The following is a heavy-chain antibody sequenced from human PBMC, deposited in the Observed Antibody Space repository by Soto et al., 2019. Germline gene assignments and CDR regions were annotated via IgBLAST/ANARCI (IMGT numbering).Heavy chain of an antibody. Sequence: DVQLEESGGGLIQPGGSLRLSCAVSGFTVSNNYMTWVRQAPGKGLEWVSLIYSSGGTKYADSVRGRFTISRDNSKNTLYLQMNSLTVEDTAVYYCARDPPGIAASGSYKWGQGTLVTVSS. V-gene: IGHV3-53*01. CDR2: IYSSGGT. CDR1: GFTVSNNY. J-gene: IGHJ4*02. D-gene: IGHD6-13*01. CDR3: ARDPPGIAASGSYK.